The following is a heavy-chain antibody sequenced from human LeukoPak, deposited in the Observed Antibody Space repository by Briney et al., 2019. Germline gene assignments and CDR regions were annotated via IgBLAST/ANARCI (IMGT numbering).Heavy chain of an antibody. CDR3: VKGDTAAAADGMDV. V-gene: IGHV3-43*01. CDR2: ISWDGGST. J-gene: IGHJ6*02. D-gene: IGHD5-18*01. Sequence: GGSLRLSCAASGFTFDDYTMHWVRQAPGKGLEWVSLISWDGGSTYYADSVKRRYTISRDNSKNSLYLQMNSLRTEDTALYYCVKGDTAAAADGMDVWGQGTTVTVSS. CDR1: GFTFDDYT.